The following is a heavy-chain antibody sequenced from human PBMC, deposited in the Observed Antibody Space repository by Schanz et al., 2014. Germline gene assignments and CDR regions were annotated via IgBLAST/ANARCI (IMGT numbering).Heavy chain of an antibody. D-gene: IGHD1-26*01. Sequence: EVQLVESGGGLVKPGGFLRLSCAASGFTFSDAWMSWVRQAPGKGLEWVSAISGSGGSTYYADSVKGRFTISRDNSKNTVYLQMNSLRPGDTAVYYCARDHTTESYYSAGPPIDYWGQGTLVTVSS. CDR2: ISGSGGST. CDR1: GFTFSDAW. CDR3: ARDHTTESYYSAGPPIDY. V-gene: IGHV3-23*04. J-gene: IGHJ4*02.